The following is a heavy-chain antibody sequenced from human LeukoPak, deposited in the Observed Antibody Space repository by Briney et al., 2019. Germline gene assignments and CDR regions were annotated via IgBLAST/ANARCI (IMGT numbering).Heavy chain of an antibody. D-gene: IGHD3-9*01. CDR3: ARVTGYMIEDYFDY. Sequence: SVKVSCKASGGTFSSYAISWVRQAPGQGLEWMGGIIPIFGTANYAQKFRGRVTITADKSTRTAYMELSSLRSEDTAVYYCARVTGYMIEDYFDYWGQGILVTVSS. CDR1: GGTFSSYA. V-gene: IGHV1-69*06. CDR2: IIPIFGTA. J-gene: IGHJ4*02.